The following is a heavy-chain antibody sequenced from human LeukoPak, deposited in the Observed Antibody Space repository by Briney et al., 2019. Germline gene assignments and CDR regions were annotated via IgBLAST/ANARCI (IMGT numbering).Heavy chain of an antibody. J-gene: IGHJ4*02. D-gene: IGHD3-22*01. CDR3: ATRVYYDSSGYYFDY. CDR1: GYTLTELS. CDR2: FDPEDGET. Sequence: ASVKVSCKVSGYTLTELSMHRVRQAPGKGLEWMGGFDPEDGETIYAQKFQGRVTMTEDTSTDTAYMELSSLRSEDTAVYYCATRVYYDSSGYYFDYWGQGTLVTVSS. V-gene: IGHV1-24*01.